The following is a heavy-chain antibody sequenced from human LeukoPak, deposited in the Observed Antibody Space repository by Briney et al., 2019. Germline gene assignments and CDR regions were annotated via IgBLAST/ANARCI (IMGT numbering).Heavy chain of an antibody. D-gene: IGHD3-3*01. V-gene: IGHV3-23*01. CDR3: AKCGSEWSHSDY. CDR2: IYDSGAYT. J-gene: IGHJ4*02. Sequence: GGSLRLSCVASRFNFNNYAMSWVRQAPGKGLEWVSNIYDSGAYTYYADSVRGRFTISRDNAKNTLYLEMNSLRAEDTAVYYCAKCGSEWSHSDYWGQGTLVTVSS. CDR1: RFNFNNYA.